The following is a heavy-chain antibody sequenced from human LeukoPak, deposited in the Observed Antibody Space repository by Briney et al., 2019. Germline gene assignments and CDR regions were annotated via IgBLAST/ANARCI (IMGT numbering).Heavy chain of an antibody. CDR2: ISSSSSTI. D-gene: IGHD6-19*01. Sequence: PGGSLRLSCAASGFTFSSYSMNWVRQAPGKGLEWVSYISSSSSTIYYADSVKGRFTISRDNSKNTLYLQMNSLRAEDTAVYYCAKDSAIAVAAYFDYWGQGTLVTVSS. CDR3: AKDSAIAVAAYFDY. CDR1: GFTFSSYS. J-gene: IGHJ4*02. V-gene: IGHV3-48*01.